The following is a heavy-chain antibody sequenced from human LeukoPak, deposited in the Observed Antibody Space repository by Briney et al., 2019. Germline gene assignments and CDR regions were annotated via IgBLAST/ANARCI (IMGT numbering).Heavy chain of an antibody. CDR1: GVTFSDYY. CDR3: AKDPAAGEDY. J-gene: IGHJ4*02. CDR2: ISSSGSTI. D-gene: IGHD6-13*01. V-gene: IGHV3-11*01. Sequence: PGGSLRLSCAASGVTFSDYYMSWIRQAPEKGLEWVSYISSSGSTIYYADSVKGRFTISRDNAKNSLYLQMNSLRAEDTAVYYCAKDPAAGEDYWGQGTLVTVSS.